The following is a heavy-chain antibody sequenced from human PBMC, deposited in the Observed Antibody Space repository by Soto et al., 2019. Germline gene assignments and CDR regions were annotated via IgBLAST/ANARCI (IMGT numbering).Heavy chain of an antibody. D-gene: IGHD3-22*01. J-gene: IGHJ4*02. V-gene: IGHV4-30-4*01. CDR2: MYYTGST. CDR1: GGSISSGDYY. CDR3: ARAFDDSSGYYGGLGY. Sequence: QVQLQESGPGLVKPSQTLSLTCTVSGGSISSGDYYWSWIRQPPGKGLEWIGYMYYTGSTYYNPSLKRRISISVDTSKNQFSLKLSSVTAADTAVYYCARAFDDSSGYYGGLGYWGQGTLVTVSS.